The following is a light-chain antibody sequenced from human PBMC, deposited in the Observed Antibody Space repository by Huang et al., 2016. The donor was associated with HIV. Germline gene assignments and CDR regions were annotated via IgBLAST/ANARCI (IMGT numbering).Light chain of an antibody. CDR1: QNINDF. CDR3: QQRSTWPRSIT. V-gene: IGKV3-11*01. J-gene: IGKJ5*01. CDR2: DAS. Sequence: EIVLTQSPATLSLSPGERATVSCRASQNINDFLAWYQQTPGQPPRLLIYDASTRASGIPARCSGNGSGTHFTLMISSLEPEDFAIYYCQQRSTWPRSITFGQGTRLEI.